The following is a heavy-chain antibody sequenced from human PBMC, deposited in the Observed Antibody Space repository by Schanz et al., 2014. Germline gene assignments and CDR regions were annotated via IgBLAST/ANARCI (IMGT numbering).Heavy chain of an antibody. D-gene: IGHD5-18*01. CDR3: AKDAENTAMITDYFDY. V-gene: IGHV3-23*04. Sequence: EVQLVESGGGLVQPGGSLRLSCAASGFSVGNKYMNWVRQAAGKGLEWVSSISSGGGSTYYADAVRGRFTISRDNSKTTVYLQMNSLRAEDTAVYYCAKDAENTAMITDYFDYWGQGTLVTVSS. CDR2: ISSGGGST. J-gene: IGHJ4*02. CDR1: GFSVGNKY.